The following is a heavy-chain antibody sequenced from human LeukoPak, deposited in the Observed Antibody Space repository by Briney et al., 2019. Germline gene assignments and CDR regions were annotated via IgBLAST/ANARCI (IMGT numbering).Heavy chain of an antibody. Sequence: SETLSLTCTVSGGSISSSSYYWGWIRQPPGKGLGWIGSIYYSGSTYYNPSLKSRVTISVDTSKNQFSLRLSSVTAADTAVYYCARQAGYYYYMDVWGKGTTVTVSS. CDR3: ARQAGYYYYMDV. CDR1: GGSISSSSYY. CDR2: IYYSGST. V-gene: IGHV4-39*01. J-gene: IGHJ6*03.